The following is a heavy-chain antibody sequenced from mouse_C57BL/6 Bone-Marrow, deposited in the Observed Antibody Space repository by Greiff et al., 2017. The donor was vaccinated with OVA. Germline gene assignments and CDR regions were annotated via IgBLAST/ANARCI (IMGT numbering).Heavy chain of an antibody. CDR3: TTDGYYWDPSYFDD. J-gene: IGHJ2*01. CDR2: IDPENGDT. CDR1: GFNIKDDY. Sequence: VQLQQSGAELVRPGASVKLSCTASGFNIKDDYMHWVKQRPEQGLEWIGWIDPENGDTEYASKFQGKATITADTSSNTAYLQLSSLTSEDTAVYYCTTDGYYWDPSYFDDWGKGTTLTVSS. V-gene: IGHV14-4*01. D-gene: IGHD2-3*01.